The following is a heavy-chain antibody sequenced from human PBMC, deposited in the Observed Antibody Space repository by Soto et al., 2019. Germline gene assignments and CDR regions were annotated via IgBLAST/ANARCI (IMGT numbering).Heavy chain of an antibody. CDR1: GGSFSGYY. D-gene: IGHD2-15*01. CDR3: ARIKRYCSGGSCYSYYYYYMDV. Sequence: SETLSLTCAVYGGSFSGYYWSWIRQPPGKGLEWIGEINHSGSTNYNPSLKSRVTISVDTSKNQFSLKLSSVTAADTAVYYCARIKRYCSGGSCYSYYYYYMDVWGKGTTVTVSS. V-gene: IGHV4-34*01. CDR2: INHSGST. J-gene: IGHJ6*03.